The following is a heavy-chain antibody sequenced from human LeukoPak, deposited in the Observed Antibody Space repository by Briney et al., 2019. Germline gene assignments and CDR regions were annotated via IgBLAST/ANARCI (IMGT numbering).Heavy chain of an antibody. CDR1: GFALSSHW. J-gene: IGHJ6*02. CDR2: VNRDGSET. V-gene: IGHV3-7*03. CDR3: ARNNGMDV. Sequence: GGSLRLSCAASGFALSSHWTTWVRQVPGRGPEWVANVNRDGSETYYLDSVKGRFTISKDNAKNSLYLQINSLRAEDTALYHCARNNGMDVWGQGTTVIVSS.